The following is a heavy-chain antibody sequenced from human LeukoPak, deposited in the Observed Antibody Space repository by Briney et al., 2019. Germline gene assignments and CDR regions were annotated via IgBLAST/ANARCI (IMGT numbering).Heavy chain of an antibody. Sequence: ASVKVSCTASGYTFTSSGISWVRQAPGQGLEWMGWISAYNGDTDYAQKLQGRVTMTTDTSTSTAYMELRSLRSDDTAVYYCARDRYDYGDYVRFDYWGQGTLVTVSS. J-gene: IGHJ4*02. D-gene: IGHD4-17*01. V-gene: IGHV1-18*01. CDR2: ISAYNGDT. CDR3: ARDRYDYGDYVRFDY. CDR1: GYTFTSSG.